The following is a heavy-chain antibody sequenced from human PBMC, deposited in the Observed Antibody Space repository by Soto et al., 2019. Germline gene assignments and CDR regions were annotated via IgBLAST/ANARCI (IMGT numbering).Heavy chain of an antibody. CDR3: ASEGSLDYYYYMDV. Sequence: GGSLRLSCAASGFTFSSYGMRWVRQAPGKGLEWVAVIWYDGSNKYYADSVKGRFTISRDNSKNTLYLQMNSLRAEDTAVYYCASEGSLDYYYYMDVWGKGTTVTVSS. J-gene: IGHJ6*03. CDR1: GFTFSSYG. CDR2: IWYDGSNK. D-gene: IGHD2-15*01. V-gene: IGHV3-33*01.